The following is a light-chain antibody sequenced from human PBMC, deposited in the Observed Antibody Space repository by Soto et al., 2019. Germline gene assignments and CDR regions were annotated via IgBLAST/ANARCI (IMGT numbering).Light chain of an antibody. J-gene: IGKJ3*01. CDR3: QQRINWLIT. V-gene: IGKV3-11*01. Sequence: EIVLTQSPATLSLSPGERATLSCRASQSVSRYLAWYQQKPGQAPRLLIYDASNRATGIPARFSGSGSGTDFTLTISRLEPEDFAVYYCQQRINWLITFGTGPQVDI. CDR2: DAS. CDR1: QSVSRY.